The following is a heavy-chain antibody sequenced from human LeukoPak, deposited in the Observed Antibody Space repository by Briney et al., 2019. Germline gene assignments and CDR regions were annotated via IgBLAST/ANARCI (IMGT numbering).Heavy chain of an antibody. V-gene: IGHV3-23*01. J-gene: IGHJ4*02. CDR2: ISGSGGST. CDR1: GFTFSSYA. Sequence: PGGSLRLSXAASGFTFSSYAMSWVRQAPGKGLEWASAISGSGGSTYYADSVKGRFTISRDNSKNTLYLQMNSLRAEDTAVYYCARLQGSGSFSSFDYWGQGTLVTVSS. D-gene: IGHD3-10*01. CDR3: ARLQGSGSFSSFDY.